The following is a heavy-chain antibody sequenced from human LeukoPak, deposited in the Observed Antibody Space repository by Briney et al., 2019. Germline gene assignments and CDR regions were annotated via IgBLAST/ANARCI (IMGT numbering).Heavy chain of an antibody. CDR1: GYTFTSYD. V-gene: IGHV1-8*01. D-gene: IGHD3-10*01. J-gene: IGHJ6*02. CDR2: MNPNSGNT. Sequence: GASVKVSCKASGYTFTSYDINWVRQATGQGLEWMGWMNPNSGNTGYAQKFQGRVTMTRNTSISTAYMELSSLRSEDTAVYYCARTMVRGVISAYDYGMDVWSQGTTVTVSS. CDR3: ARTMVRGVISAYDYGMDV.